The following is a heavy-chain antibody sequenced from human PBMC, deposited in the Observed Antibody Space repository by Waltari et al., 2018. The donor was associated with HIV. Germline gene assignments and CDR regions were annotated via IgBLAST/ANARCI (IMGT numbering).Heavy chain of an antibody. D-gene: IGHD3-3*01. V-gene: IGHV3-30-3*01. J-gene: IGHJ6*02. CDR3: ARTIFGVMITSDFFYGMDV. CDR1: GFIFGAYP. Sequence: QEQLVESGGGVAQPGRSLRPSCSASGFIFGAYPMHWVRPAPGKGLEWVGLISFDGNNAYYADSVKGRFTISRDNSKNTMSLQMNSLRSDDTALYYCARTIFGVMITSDFFYGMDVWGQGTTVTVS. CDR2: ISFDGNNA.